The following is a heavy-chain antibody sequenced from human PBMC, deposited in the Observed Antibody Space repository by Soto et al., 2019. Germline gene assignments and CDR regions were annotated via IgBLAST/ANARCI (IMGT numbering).Heavy chain of an antibody. Sequence: VQLLESGGGLVQPGGSLRLSCAASGFTFSSYAMSWVRQAPGQGLEWVSGISGSGGLTYYADSVKGRFTISRDNSQNTLHLQMNSLRADDTAVYYCAKDRGSSGYENWFDSWGQGILVTVSA. CDR3: AKDRGSSGYENWFDS. CDR2: ISGSGGLT. V-gene: IGHV3-23*01. J-gene: IGHJ5*01. D-gene: IGHD5-12*01. CDR1: GFTFSSYA.